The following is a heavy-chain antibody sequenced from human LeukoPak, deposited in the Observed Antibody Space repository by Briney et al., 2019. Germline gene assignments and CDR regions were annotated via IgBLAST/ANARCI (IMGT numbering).Heavy chain of an antibody. D-gene: IGHD5-18*01. V-gene: IGHV3-30-3*01. CDR1: GFTFSSYA. CDR2: ISYDGSNK. J-gene: IGHJ4*02. Sequence: PGGSLRLSCAASGFTFSSYAMHWVRQAPGKGLEWVAVISYDGSNKYYADSVKGRFTISRDNSKNTLYLQMNSLRAEDTAVYYCARDKGGYSYGYSLDYWGQGTLVTVSS. CDR3: ARDKGGYSYGYSLDY.